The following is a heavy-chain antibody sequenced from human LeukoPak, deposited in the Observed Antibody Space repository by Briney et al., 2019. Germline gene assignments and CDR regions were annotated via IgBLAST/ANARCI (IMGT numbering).Heavy chain of an antibody. CDR3: AREGYYDSSGYYFAGAFDI. CDR1: GGSISSYY. V-gene: IGHV4-59*01. J-gene: IGHJ3*02. Sequence: PSETLSLTCTVSGGSISSYYWSWIRQPPGKGLEWIGYIYYSGSTNYNLSLKSRVTISVDTSKNQFSLKLSSVTAADTAVYYCAREGYYDSSGYYFAGAFDIWGQGTMVTVSS. D-gene: IGHD3-22*01. CDR2: IYYSGST.